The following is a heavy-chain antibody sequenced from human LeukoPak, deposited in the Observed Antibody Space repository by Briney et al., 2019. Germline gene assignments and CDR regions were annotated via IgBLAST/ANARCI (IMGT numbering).Heavy chain of an antibody. V-gene: IGHV1-2*02. Sequence: ASVTVSCKASGYTFTGYYMHWVRQAPGQGLEWMGWINPNSGGTNYAQKFQGRVTMTRDTSISTAYMELSRLRSGDTAVYYCARAYSGYEYYFDYWGQGTLVTVSS. J-gene: IGHJ4*02. CDR3: ARAYSGYEYYFDY. D-gene: IGHD5-12*01. CDR2: INPNSGGT. CDR1: GYTFTGYY.